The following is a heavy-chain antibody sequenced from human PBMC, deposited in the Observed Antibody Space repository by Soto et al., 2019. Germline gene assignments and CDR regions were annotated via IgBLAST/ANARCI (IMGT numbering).Heavy chain of an antibody. CDR3: ARDWHNGRFAS. Sequence: GGSLRLSCAASGFAFSSDWMSWVRQAPGEGPEWVANIKPDGSEKSYVDSVKGRFTISRDNSKNTVFLQMDSLRVDDMAVYYCARDWHNGRFASSGQGTLVTVSS. V-gene: IGHV3-7*01. D-gene: IGHD1-20*01. CDR2: IKPDGSEK. CDR1: GFAFSSDW. J-gene: IGHJ5*01.